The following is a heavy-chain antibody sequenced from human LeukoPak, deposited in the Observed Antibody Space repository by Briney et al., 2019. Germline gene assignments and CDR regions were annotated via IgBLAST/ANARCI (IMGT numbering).Heavy chain of an antibody. Sequence: KPSETLPLTCTVSGGSISSSSYYWGWIRQPPGKGLEWIGSIYYSGSAYYNPSLKSRVTISIDTSKNQFSLKLSSVTAADTAVYHCARHKSRGFGWGDYWGQGTLVTVSS. CDR2: IYYSGSA. CDR1: GGSISSSSYY. J-gene: IGHJ4*02. V-gene: IGHV4-39*01. D-gene: IGHD6-19*01. CDR3: ARHKSRGFGWGDY.